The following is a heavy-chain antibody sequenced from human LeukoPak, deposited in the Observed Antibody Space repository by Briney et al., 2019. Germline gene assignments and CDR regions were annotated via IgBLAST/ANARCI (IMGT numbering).Heavy chain of an antibody. CDR2: INHSGST. V-gene: IGHV4-34*01. D-gene: IGHD6-13*01. J-gene: IGHJ6*03. CDR3: ATSPRRIAAAGRKSRNYYYYMDV. Sequence: SESLSLTCAVYGGSFSGYYWSSIRQPPGKGVEWMGEINHSGSTNYNPSIQSRVTISVDTSKNQLSLKLSSVTAADTAVYYCATSPRRIAAAGRKSRNYYYYMDVWGKGTTVTVSS. CDR1: GGSFSGYY.